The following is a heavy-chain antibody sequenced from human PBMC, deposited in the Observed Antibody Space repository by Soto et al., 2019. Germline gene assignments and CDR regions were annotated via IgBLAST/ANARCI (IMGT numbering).Heavy chain of an antibody. Sequence: GGSLRLSCEASGFTFSGSAMHWVRQASGKGLEWVGRIRSKANSYATAYAASVKGRFTISRDDSKNTAYLQMNSLKTEDTAVYFCTRGDWCELPTMDYWGQGTLVTVSS. CDR2: IRSKANSYAT. J-gene: IGHJ4*02. D-gene: IGHD2-8*02. CDR1: GFTFSGSA. CDR3: TRGDWCELPTMDY. V-gene: IGHV3-73*01.